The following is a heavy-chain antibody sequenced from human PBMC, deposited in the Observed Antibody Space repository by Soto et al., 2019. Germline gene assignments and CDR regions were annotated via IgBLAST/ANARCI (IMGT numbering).Heavy chain of an antibody. CDR1: GYTFTSYG. Sequence: GASVKVSCKASGYTFTSYGINWVRQAPGQGLEWMGRVNPCTGSTNYAQKFQGRVTMTRDTSTSTVYMELSSLRSDDTAVYYCARDFNYYVSGRFDYWGQGTLVTVSS. J-gene: IGHJ4*02. D-gene: IGHD3-10*01. CDR3: ARDFNYYVSGRFDY. V-gene: IGHV1-46*01. CDR2: VNPCTGST.